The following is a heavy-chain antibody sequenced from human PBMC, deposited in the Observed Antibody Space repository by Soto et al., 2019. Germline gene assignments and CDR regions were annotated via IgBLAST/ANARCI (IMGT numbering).Heavy chain of an antibody. V-gene: IGHV3-48*01. CDR3: TRDMWTYSGTWESNH. J-gene: IGHJ5*02. CDR2: IGIRSGLI. D-gene: IGHD1-26*01. Sequence: EVHLVESGGGLVQPGGSLRLSCAASGFSFSSHAMNWVRQASGKGLEWVAYIGIRSGLIVYADSVRGRFTVSRDDAKNSVYLQMNSLRAEDTAMYYCTRDMWTYSGTWESNHWGQGILVTVSS. CDR1: GFSFSSHA.